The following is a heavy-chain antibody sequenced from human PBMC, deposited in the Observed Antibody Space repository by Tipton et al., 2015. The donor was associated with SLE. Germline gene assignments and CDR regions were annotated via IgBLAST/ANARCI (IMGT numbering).Heavy chain of an antibody. CDR2: IYHSGTT. CDR3: ARDHLPGGYYYYMDV. CDR1: GGSISSRNW. D-gene: IGHD3-10*01. V-gene: IGHV4/OR15-8*01. Sequence: TLSLTCVVSGGSISSRNWWTWVRQPPGKGLEWIGDIYHSGTTNYNPSLKSRVTISVDTSKNQFSLKLSSVTAADTAVYYCARDHLPGGYYYYMDVWGKGTTVTVSS. J-gene: IGHJ6*03.